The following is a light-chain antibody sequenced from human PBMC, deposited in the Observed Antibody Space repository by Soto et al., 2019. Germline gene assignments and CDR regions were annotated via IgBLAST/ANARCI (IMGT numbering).Light chain of an antibody. CDR3: CSYAGSYTFV. CDR2: DVS. CDR1: AXDVGGYSY. Sequence: SALTQPRSVSGSPGQSVTISCTGTAXDVGGYSYVSWYQQHPGKVPKLIIYDVSKWPSGVPDRFSGSKSGNTASLTISGLQAEDEGDYYCCSYAGSYTFVFGTGTKVTVL. J-gene: IGLJ1*01. V-gene: IGLV2-11*01.